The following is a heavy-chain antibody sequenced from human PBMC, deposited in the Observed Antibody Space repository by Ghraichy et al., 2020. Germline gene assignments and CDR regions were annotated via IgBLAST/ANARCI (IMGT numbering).Heavy chain of an antibody. CDR1: GASISSNH. Sequence: SQTLSLTCTVSGASISSNHWNWIRQSPGKGLEWIGHRHGGGSTIYNPSLQSRVTISVDTSKSQFSLNLSSVTAADTAVYYCARGWGESWGQGNLVTVSS. D-gene: IGHD1-26*01. CDR3: ARGWGES. J-gene: IGHJ4*02. V-gene: IGHV4-59*01. CDR2: RHGGGST.